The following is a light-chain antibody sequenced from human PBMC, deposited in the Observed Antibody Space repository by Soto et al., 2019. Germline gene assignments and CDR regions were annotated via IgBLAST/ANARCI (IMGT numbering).Light chain of an antibody. V-gene: IGKV1-5*01. CDR1: QSISSW. CDR3: QQYNSYRT. J-gene: IGKJ1*01. CDR2: DAS. Sequence: DIQMTQSPSTLSASVGGRVTITCRASQSISSWLAWYQQKPGKAPKLLIYDASSLESGVPSRFSGSGSGTEFTLTISGLQHDDFATYYCQQYNSYRTFGQGTKVDIK.